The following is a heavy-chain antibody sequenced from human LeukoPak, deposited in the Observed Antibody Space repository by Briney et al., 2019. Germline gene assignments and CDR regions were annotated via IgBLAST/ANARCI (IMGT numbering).Heavy chain of an antibody. J-gene: IGHJ4*02. V-gene: IGHV3-23*01. D-gene: IGHD3-10*01. CDR1: GFTFSSYP. CDR2: VSGSGDRT. CDR3: AKPVGAPDY. Sequence: GGSLRLSCAASGFTFSSYPMTWIRQAPGKGPEWVSAVSGSGDRTLYGDSVKGRFTISRDNSKNIVSLHMNSLKAEDTALYYCAKPVGAPDYWGQGTLVTVSS.